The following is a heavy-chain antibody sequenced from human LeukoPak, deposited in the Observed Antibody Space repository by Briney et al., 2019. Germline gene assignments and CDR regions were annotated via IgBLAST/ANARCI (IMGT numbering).Heavy chain of an antibody. CDR3: AKGPFAVGPPYYFDY. CDR2: ISYDGSHK. V-gene: IGHV3-30*18. J-gene: IGHJ4*02. CDR1: GFTFSSYG. Sequence: GGALRLSCAASGFTFSSYGMHWVRQAPGKGLEWVAVISYDGSHKNYADSVKGRFTISRDNSKNTMYLQMNSLRAEDTAVYYCAKGPFAVGPPYYFDYWGQGTLVTVSS. D-gene: IGHD1-26*01.